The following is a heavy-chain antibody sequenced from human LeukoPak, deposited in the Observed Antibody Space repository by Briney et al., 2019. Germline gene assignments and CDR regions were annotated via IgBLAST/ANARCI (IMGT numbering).Heavy chain of an antibody. J-gene: IGHJ4*02. CDR2: ISGSGGST. Sequence: GGSLRLSCAASGFTFSSYAMSWVRQAPGKGLEWVSAISGSGGSTYYADSVKGRFTISRDNAKNSLYLQMNSLRAEDTAVYYCARAEAGDLDYWGQGTLVTVSS. D-gene: IGHD6-19*01. CDR3: ARAEAGDLDY. CDR1: GFTFSSYA. V-gene: IGHV3-23*01.